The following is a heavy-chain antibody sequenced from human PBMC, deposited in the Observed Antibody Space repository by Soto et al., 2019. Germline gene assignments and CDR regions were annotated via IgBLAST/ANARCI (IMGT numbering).Heavy chain of an antibody. CDR3: ARVFGYYDSSEMPGY. D-gene: IGHD3-22*01. CDR2: ISAYNGNT. J-gene: IGHJ4*02. Sequence: GASVKVSCKASGYTFTSYGISWVRQAPGQGLEWMGWISAYNGNTNYAQKLQGRVTMTTDTSTSTAYMELRSLRSDDTAVYYCARVFGYYDSSEMPGYWGQGTQVTVSS. V-gene: IGHV1-18*01. CDR1: GYTFTSYG.